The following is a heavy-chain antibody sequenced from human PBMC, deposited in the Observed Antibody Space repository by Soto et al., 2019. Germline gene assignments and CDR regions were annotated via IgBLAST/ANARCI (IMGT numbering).Heavy chain of an antibody. V-gene: IGHV1-2*02. Sequence: SVKVSCKAPGYTFTHCFINWVRRAPGHGLAWMGYITPKSGDTHYSQTSRGRVSMTVDTSTDTASVGLSSLKSDDTAVYFCARVPGHKNSRGDFWGQGTPVTVSS. D-gene: IGHD3-10*01. CDR1: GYTFTHCF. CDR2: ITPKSGDT. CDR3: ARVPGHKNSRGDF. J-gene: IGHJ4*02.